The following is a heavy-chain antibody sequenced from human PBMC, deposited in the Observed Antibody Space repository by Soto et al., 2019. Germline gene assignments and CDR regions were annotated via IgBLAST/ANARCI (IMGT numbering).Heavy chain of an antibody. Sequence: GGSLRLSCAVSGFTFSTYCMHWVRQAPGKGLEWVSSINTFGSNIYYADSVKGRFTISRDNAENSLYLQMNSLRAEDTGLYYCARDQDYYALYYHGMDVWGQGTTVTVSS. V-gene: IGHV3-21*01. CDR1: GFTFSTYC. J-gene: IGHJ6*02. CDR2: INTFGSNI. D-gene: IGHD2-2*01. CDR3: ARDQDYYALYYHGMDV.